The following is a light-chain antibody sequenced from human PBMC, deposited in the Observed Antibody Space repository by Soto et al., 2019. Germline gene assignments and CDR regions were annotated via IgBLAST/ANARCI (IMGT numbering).Light chain of an antibody. CDR3: SSYTSSSTQV. J-gene: IGLJ2*01. CDR1: SSDVGGYNY. V-gene: IGLV2-14*01. Sequence: QSVLTQPASVSGSPGQSITISCTGTSSDVGGYNYVSWYQQHPGKAPKLMIYDVSNRPSGVSNRFSGSKSGNTASLTISGLQAEDEAHYYCSSYTSSSTQVFGGGTKLTVL. CDR2: DVS.